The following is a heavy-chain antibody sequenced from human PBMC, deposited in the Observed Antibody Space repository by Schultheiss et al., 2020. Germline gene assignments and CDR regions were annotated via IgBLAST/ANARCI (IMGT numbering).Heavy chain of an antibody. CDR2: INHSGST. CDR1: SGSISSSNW. V-gene: IGHV4-4*02. CDR3: ARGRYYGSGSYYNGNYYYGMDV. Sequence: SETLSLTCAVSSGSISSSNWWSWVRQPPGKGLEWIGEINHSGSTNYNPSLKSRVTISVDTSKNQFSLKLSSVTAADTAVYYCARGRYYGSGSYYNGNYYYGMDVWGQGTTVTVSS. J-gene: IGHJ6*02. D-gene: IGHD3-10*01.